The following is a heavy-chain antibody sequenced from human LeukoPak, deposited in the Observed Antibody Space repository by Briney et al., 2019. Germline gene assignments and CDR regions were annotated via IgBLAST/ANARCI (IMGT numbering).Heavy chain of an antibody. Sequence: ASVKVSCKASGYTFTSYGISWVRQAPGQGLEWMGWISAYNGNTNYAQKLQGRVTMTTDTSTSTAYMELRSLRSDDTAVYYCARVALYTATVTGWFDPWGQGTLVTVSS. CDR1: GYTFTSYG. CDR2: ISAYNGNT. V-gene: IGHV1-18*01. D-gene: IGHD5-18*01. CDR3: ARVALYTATVTGWFDP. J-gene: IGHJ5*02.